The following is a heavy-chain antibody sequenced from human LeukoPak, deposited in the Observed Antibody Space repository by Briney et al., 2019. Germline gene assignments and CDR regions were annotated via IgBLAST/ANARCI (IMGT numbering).Heavy chain of an antibody. J-gene: IGHJ4*02. CDR1: GFTFSSYS. D-gene: IGHD5-18*01. V-gene: IGHV3-21*01. CDR2: ISSSSSYI. CDR3: AREGLYNYGYVYGY. Sequence: GGSLRLSCAASGFTFSSYSMHWVRQSPGKGLEWVSSISSSSSYIYYTDSLKGRFTISRDNAKKSLYLQRNSLRAEDTAVYFCAREGLYNYGYVYGYWGQGTLVTVSS.